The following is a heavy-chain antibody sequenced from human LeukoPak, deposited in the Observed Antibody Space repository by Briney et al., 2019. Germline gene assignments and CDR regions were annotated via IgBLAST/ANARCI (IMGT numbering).Heavy chain of an antibody. CDR3: ASPPDY. J-gene: IGHJ4*02. CDR2: IYTSGST. V-gene: IGHV4-61*02. CDR1: GGSISSGSYY. Sequence: PSQTLSLTCTVSGGSISSGSYYWSWIRQPAGKGLEWIGRIYTSGSTNYNPSLKSRVTMSVDTSKNQFSLKLSSVTAADTAVYYCASPPDYWGQGTLVTVSS.